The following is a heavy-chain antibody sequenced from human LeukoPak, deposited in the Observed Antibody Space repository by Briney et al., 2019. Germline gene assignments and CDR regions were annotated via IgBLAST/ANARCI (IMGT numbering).Heavy chain of an antibody. CDR3: AKVIDSYGQGDI. V-gene: IGHV3-23*01. J-gene: IGHJ3*02. Sequence: PGGSLRLSCAASGFAFGSYMMTWVRQAPGKGLEWVSGISISGASTYYADSVKGRFTISRDNSKNTLYLQMNSLRAEDTAVYYCAKVIDSYGQGDIWGQGTMVTVSS. D-gene: IGHD5-18*01. CDR1: GFAFGSYM. CDR2: ISISGAST.